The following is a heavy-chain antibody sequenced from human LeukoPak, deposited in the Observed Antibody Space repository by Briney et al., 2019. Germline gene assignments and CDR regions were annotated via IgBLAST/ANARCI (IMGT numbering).Heavy chain of an antibody. CDR1: GFTFDDYT. CDR3: AKQGGGATVFDY. D-gene: IGHD3-16*01. V-gene: IGHV3-43*01. J-gene: IGHJ4*02. Sequence: GGSLRLSCAASGFTFDDYTMHWVRQAPGKGLECVSLISWDGGSTYYADSVKGRFTISRDNSKNSLYLQMNSLRTEDTALYYCAKQGGGATVFDYWGQGTLVTVSS. CDR2: ISWDGGST.